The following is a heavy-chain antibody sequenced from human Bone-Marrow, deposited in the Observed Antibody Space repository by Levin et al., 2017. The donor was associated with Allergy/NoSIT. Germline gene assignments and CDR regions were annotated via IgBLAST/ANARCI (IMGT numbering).Heavy chain of an antibody. CDR1: GFTFSSSA. CDR3: AAGHDFWNGYGMDV. D-gene: IGHD3-3*01. J-gene: IGHJ6*02. Sequence: SVKVSCKASGFTFSSSAVQWVRQARGQRLESIGWIVVGSYNTNFAEKFQERVTITRDMSTSTAYMELSSLRSEDTAVYYCAAGHDFWNGYGMDVWGQGTTVTVSS. V-gene: IGHV1-58*01. CDR2: IVVGSYNT.